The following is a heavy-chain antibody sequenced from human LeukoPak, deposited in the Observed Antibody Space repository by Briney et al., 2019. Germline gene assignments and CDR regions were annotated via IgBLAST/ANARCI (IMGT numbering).Heavy chain of an antibody. D-gene: IGHD2-15*01. CDR1: GGSISSSSYY. V-gene: IGHV4-39*07. Sequence: SETLSLTCTVSGGSISSSSYYWGWIRQPPGKGLEWIGSIYYSGSTYYNPSLKSRVTISVDTSKNQFSLKLSSVTAADTAVYYCAREKGCSGGSCYPGRWFDPWGQGTLVTVSS. CDR3: AREKGCSGGSCYPGRWFDP. J-gene: IGHJ5*02. CDR2: IYYSGST.